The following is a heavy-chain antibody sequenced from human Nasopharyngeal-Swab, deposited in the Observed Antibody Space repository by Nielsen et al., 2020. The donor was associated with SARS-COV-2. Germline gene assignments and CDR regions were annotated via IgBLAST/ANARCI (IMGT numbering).Heavy chain of an antibody. CDR1: GFTFSSYS. Sequence: GESLKISCAASGFTFSSYSMNWVRQAPGKGLEWVSSISSSSSYIYYADSVKGRFTISRDNAKNSLYLQMNSLRAEDTAVYYCARVTWTDCSGGSCSYWYFDLWGRGTLVNVSS. CDR2: ISSSSSYI. J-gene: IGHJ2*01. V-gene: IGHV3-21*01. CDR3: ARVTWTDCSGGSCSYWYFDL. D-gene: IGHD2-15*01.